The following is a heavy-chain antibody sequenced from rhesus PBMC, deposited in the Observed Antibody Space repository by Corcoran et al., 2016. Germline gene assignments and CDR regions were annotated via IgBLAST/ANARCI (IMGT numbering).Heavy chain of an antibody. V-gene: IGHV5-2*01. Sequence: EVQLVQSGAEVKRPGESLKISCKTSGYSFTSYWISWVRQMPGKGLECRGAMDPSDYDTRYSPTVQGQVTSSAENAISTAYLQWSSLKASDTATYYCAKESIAAAAYYYGLDSWGQGVVVTVSS. CDR2: MDPSDYDT. J-gene: IGHJ6*01. D-gene: IGHD6-25*01. CDR1: GYSFTSYW. CDR3: AKESIAAAAYYYGLDS.